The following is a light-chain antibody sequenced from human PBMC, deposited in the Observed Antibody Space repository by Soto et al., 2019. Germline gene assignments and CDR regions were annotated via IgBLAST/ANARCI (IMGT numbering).Light chain of an antibody. V-gene: IGLV2-11*01. CDR1: SSDIGTYNF. CDR2: DVT. J-gene: IGLJ3*02. CDR3: CSYAAANTLV. Sequence: QSVLTQPRSVSGSPGQSVTFSCIGTSSDIGTYNFVSWYQQSPGKAPKLIIYDVTKRPSGVPDRFSGSKSGSTASLTISGLQSEDEADYYCCSYAAANTLVFGGGTKLTVL.